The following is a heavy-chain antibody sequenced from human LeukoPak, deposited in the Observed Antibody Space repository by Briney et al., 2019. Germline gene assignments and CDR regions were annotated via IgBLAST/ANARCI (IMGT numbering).Heavy chain of an antibody. V-gene: IGHV1-2*02. Sequence: VASVKVSCKASGYTFTGYYMRWVRQAPGHGLEWRGWSNPNSGGTNYAQKFQGRVTMTRDTSISTAYMELSRLRSDDTAVYYCARDQGIPTYYYGMDVWGQGTTVTASS. CDR2: SNPNSGGT. CDR1: GYTFTGYY. CDR3: ARDQGIPTYYYGMDV. J-gene: IGHJ6*02.